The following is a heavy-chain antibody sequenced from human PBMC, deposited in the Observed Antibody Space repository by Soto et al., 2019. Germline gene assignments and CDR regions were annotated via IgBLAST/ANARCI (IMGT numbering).Heavy chain of an antibody. CDR3: ARDMITMIVVPGAFDI. J-gene: IGHJ3*02. CDR2: ISYDGSNK. CDR1: GFTFSSYA. D-gene: IGHD3-22*01. V-gene: IGHV3-30-3*01. Sequence: GESLKISCAASGFTFSSYAMHWVRQAPGKGLEWVAVISYDGSNKYYADSVKGRFTISRDNSKNTLYLQMNSLRAEDTAVYYCARDMITMIVVPGAFDIWGQGTMVTVSS.